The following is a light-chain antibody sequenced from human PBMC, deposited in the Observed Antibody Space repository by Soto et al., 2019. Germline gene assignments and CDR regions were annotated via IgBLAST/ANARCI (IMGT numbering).Light chain of an antibody. J-gene: IGKJ4*01. CDR3: IQHNTYPLP. V-gene: IGKV1-17*03. Sequence: DIQMTQYQTAMSASVGDRVTITCRASQGINHFLAWFQVKPGKVPKRLIYGASSLQSGVPSRFSGIGSGTEFTLTISSLKPEDSAAYYCIQHNTYPLPFSGVTKVDIK. CDR1: QGINHF. CDR2: GAS.